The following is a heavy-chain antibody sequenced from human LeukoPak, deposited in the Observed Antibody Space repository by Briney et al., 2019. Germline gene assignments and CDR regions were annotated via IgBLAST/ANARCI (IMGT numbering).Heavy chain of an antibody. CDR1: GFTVSSNY. CDR3: ARGGDGYSYGYDY. V-gene: IGHV3-74*01. CDR2: INSDGSST. J-gene: IGHJ4*02. D-gene: IGHD5-18*01. Sequence: PGGSLRLSCAASGFTVSSNYMSWVRQAPGKGLEWVSRINSDGSSTSYADSVKGRFTISRDNAKNTLYLQMNSLRAEDTAVYYCARGGDGYSYGYDYWGQGTLVTVSS.